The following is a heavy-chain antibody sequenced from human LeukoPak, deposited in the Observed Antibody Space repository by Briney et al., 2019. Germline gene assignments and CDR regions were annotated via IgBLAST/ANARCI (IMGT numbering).Heavy chain of an antibody. CDR2: IHSGGST. Sequence: GGSLRLSCSVSGFTISSHYMAWVRQVPGKGPEWVSLIHSGGSTYYADSVKGRFTISRDNSKNTLYLQMSSLRAEDTAVFYCAKASGRFCSSSCFLDYWGQGTLVTVSS. J-gene: IGHJ4*02. D-gene: IGHD2-2*01. CDR3: AKASGRFCSSSCFLDY. CDR1: GFTISSHY. V-gene: IGHV3-66*01.